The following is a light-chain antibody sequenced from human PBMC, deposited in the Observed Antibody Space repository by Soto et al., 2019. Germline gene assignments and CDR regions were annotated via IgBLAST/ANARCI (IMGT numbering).Light chain of an antibody. CDR2: KAS. J-gene: IGKJ1*01. CDR3: QHYNSYSEA. CDR1: QTISSW. Sequence: DIQRTQSPSTLSGSVGDRVTITCGASQTISSWLAWYQQKPGKAPKLLIYKASTLKSGVPSRFSGSGSGTEFTLTISSLKNDDFATYYCQHYNSYSEAFGQGTKVDIK. V-gene: IGKV1-5*03.